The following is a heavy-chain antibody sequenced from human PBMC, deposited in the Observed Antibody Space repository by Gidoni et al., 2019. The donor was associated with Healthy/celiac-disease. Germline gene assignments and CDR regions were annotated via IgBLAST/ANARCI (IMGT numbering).Heavy chain of an antibody. CDR2: IKQDGSEK. D-gene: IGHD5-18*01. J-gene: IGHJ4*02. V-gene: IGHV3-7*01. Sequence: EVQLVVSGGGLVQPGGSLRLSCSASGFTFSSYWMSWVRQAPGKGLEWVANIKQDGSEKYYVDSVKGRFTISRDNAKNSLYLQMNSLRAEETAVYYCARGLWFPSPDFDYWGQGTLVTVSS. CDR1: GFTFSSYW. CDR3: ARGLWFPSPDFDY.